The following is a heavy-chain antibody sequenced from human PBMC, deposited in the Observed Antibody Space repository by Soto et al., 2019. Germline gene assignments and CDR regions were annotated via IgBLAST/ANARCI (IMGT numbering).Heavy chain of an antibody. CDR3: AAISPQYYYDSSGYPLLYYYYGMDV. CDR2: INHSGST. J-gene: IGHJ6*02. D-gene: IGHD3-22*01. Sequence: PSETLSLTCTVSGGTISSWYWSWIRQPPGKGLEWIGEINHSGSTNYNPSLKSRVTISVDTSKNQFSLKLSSVTAADTAVYYCAAISPQYYYDSSGYPLLYYYYGMDVWGQGTTVTVSS. CDR1: GGTISSWY. V-gene: IGHV4-34*08.